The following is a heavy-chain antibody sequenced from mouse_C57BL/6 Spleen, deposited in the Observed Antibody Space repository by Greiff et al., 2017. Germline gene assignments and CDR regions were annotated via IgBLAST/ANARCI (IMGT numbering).Heavy chain of an antibody. D-gene: IGHD2-5*01. J-gene: IGHJ1*03. Sequence: EVQGVESGPELVKPGASVKIPCKASGYTFTDYNMDWVKQSHGKSLEWIGDINPNNGGTIYNQKFKGKATLTVDKSSSTAYMELRSLTSEDTAVYYCARCYSNYGGYFDVWGTGTTVTVSS. CDR2: INPNNGGT. V-gene: IGHV1-18*01. CDR1: GYTFTDYN. CDR3: ARCYSNYGGYFDV.